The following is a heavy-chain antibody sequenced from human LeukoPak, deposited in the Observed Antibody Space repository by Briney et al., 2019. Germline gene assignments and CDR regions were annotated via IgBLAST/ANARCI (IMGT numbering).Heavy chain of an antibody. Sequence: SETLSLTCTVSGGSISSGSYYWSWIRQPAGKGLEWIGRIYTSGSTNYNPSLKSRVTISVDTSKKQCSLKLSSVTAADTAFYYCARYIVSYPHDAFDIWGQGTMVTVSS. CDR1: GGSISSGSYY. J-gene: IGHJ3*02. CDR3: ARYIVSYPHDAFDI. CDR2: IYTSGST. V-gene: IGHV4-61*02. D-gene: IGHD1-26*01.